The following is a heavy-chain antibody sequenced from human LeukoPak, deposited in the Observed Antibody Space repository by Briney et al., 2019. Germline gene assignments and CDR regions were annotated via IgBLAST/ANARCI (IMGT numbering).Heavy chain of an antibody. V-gene: IGHV1-2*02. Sequence: EASVKVSCKASGYSFTDHYLHWLRQAPGQGLEWMAWIHPKTGVTNYAERCQGRLSLTRDTSISTLYMELNSLTSDDTAVYYCARDHNWGPDYWGQGTLVSVSS. D-gene: IGHD7-27*01. CDR1: GYSFTDHY. J-gene: IGHJ4*02. CDR2: IHPKTGVT. CDR3: ARDHNWGPDY.